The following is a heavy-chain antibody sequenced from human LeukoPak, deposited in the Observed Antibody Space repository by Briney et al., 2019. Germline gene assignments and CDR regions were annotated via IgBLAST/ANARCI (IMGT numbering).Heavy chain of an antibody. CDR3: AKDGSSGYYLTGNWFDP. J-gene: IGHJ5*02. V-gene: IGHV3-23*01. Sequence: GGSLRLSCAASEFTFSGYAMNWVRQAPGKGLEWVSAISGSGGSTYYADSVKGRFAISRDNSKNTLYLQMNSLRAEDTAVYYCAKDGSSGYYLTGNWFDPWGQGTLVTVSS. CDR1: EFTFSGYA. CDR2: ISGSGGST. D-gene: IGHD3-22*01.